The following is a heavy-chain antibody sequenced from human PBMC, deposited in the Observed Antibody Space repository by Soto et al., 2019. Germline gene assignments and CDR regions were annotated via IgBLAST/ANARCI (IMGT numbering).Heavy chain of an antibody. V-gene: IGHV1-69*06. CDR2: IIPIFGTP. J-gene: IGHJ5*02. CDR1: GGTFSTYT. Sequence: SVKVSCKASGGTFSTYTFSWVLQAPGQGLEWMGRIIPIFGTPYYAQKFQGRVTITADKSTSTVYMDLSSLRSDDTAVYFCARGLECRGYCLDKPTWFDPWGQGTLVTVS. CDR3: ARGLECRGYCLDKPTWFDP. D-gene: IGHD2-15*01.